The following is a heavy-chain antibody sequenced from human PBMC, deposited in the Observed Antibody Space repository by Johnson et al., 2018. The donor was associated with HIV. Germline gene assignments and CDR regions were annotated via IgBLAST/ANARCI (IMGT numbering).Heavy chain of an antibody. CDR3: ARGLDAAGDAFDI. CDR1: GFTFSDYY. V-gene: IGHV3-20*04. CDR2: IDWNGGST. Sequence: VQLVESGGGLVQPGGSLGLSCAASGFTFSDYYMSWIRQAPGKGLEWVSGIDWNGGSTGYADSVKGRFTISRDNAKNPLYLQMNNLRAEDTAVYYCARGLDAAGDAFDIWGQGTMVTVSS. D-gene: IGHD3-9*01. J-gene: IGHJ3*02.